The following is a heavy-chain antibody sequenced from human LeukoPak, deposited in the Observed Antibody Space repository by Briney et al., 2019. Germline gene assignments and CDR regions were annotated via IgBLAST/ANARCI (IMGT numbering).Heavy chain of an antibody. Sequence: SETLSLTCTVSGGSISSSSYYWGWIRQPPGKGLEWIGSIYYSGSTYYNPSLKSRITISVDTSKNHFSLKLSSVTAADTAVYYCARQIQLWANRFDPWGQGTLVTVSS. J-gene: IGHJ5*02. CDR3: ARQIQLWANRFDP. CDR2: IYYSGST. V-gene: IGHV4-39*01. D-gene: IGHD5-18*01. CDR1: GGSISSSSYY.